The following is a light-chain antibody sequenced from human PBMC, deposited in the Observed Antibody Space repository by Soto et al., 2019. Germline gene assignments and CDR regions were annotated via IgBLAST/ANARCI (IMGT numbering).Light chain of an antibody. CDR1: QSVSSN. J-gene: IGKJ5*01. CDR2: GAS. Sequence: EIVMTQSPATLSVSPGERATLSCRASQSVSSNLAWYQQKPGQAPRLLIYGASTRATGIPARFSGSGSGTEFTHTISSLQSEDFAVYYCQQYNNWPRITFGQGTRLEIK. CDR3: QQYNNWPRIT. V-gene: IGKV3D-15*01.